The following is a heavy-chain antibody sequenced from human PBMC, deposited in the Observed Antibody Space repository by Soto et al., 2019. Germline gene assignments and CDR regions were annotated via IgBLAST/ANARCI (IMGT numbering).Heavy chain of an antibody. CDR3: ARVGNGYKYGDFYYQGMDV. CDR1: GFPLGLYW. D-gene: IGHD5-12*01. V-gene: IGHV3-74*01. J-gene: IGHJ6*02. Sequence: GGSLGLSCAASGFPLGLYWMHWVRQAPGKGLVWVSRLSRDGKNATYAESMKGRFTTSRDNGKNKLFLKMNNLRVDDTAVYYCARVGNGYKYGDFYYQGMDVWGQGTTVTVSS. CDR2: LSRDGKNA.